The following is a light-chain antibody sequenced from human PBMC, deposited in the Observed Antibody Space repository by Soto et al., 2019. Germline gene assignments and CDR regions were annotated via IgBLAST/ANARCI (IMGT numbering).Light chain of an antibody. CDR1: QIVSSN. CDR3: QQYNNWPPWT. J-gene: IGKJ1*01. Sequence: IVMTQSPATLSVSPGERATLSCRASQIVSSNLDWYQQKPGQAPRLLIYGASTRATGIPARFSGSGSGTEFTLTISSLQSEDFAVYYCQQYNNWPPWTFGQGTKVEIK. V-gene: IGKV3-15*01. CDR2: GAS.